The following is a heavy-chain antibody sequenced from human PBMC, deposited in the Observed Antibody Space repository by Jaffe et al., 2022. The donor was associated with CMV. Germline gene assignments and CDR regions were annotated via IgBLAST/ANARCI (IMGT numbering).Heavy chain of an antibody. V-gene: IGHV1-46*01. Sequence: QVQLVQSGAEVKKPGASVKVSCKASGYTFTSYYMHWVRQAPGQGLEWMGIFNPSGGYTSYAQKFQGRLTMTRDTSTSTVSMELSSLRSEDTAVYYCARDYLPSTTVFDYWGQGTLVTVSS. J-gene: IGHJ4*02. CDR3: ARDYLPSTTVFDY. CDR2: FNPSGGYT. CDR1: GYTFTSYY. D-gene: IGHD4-17*01.